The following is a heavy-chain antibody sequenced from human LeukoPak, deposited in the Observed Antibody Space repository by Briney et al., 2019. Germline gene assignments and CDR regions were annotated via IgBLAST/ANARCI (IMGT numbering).Heavy chain of an antibody. V-gene: IGHV1-8*01. CDR2: MNPDSSHT. CDR1: GYTFSSYD. J-gene: IGHJ4*02. Sequence: ASVKVSCKASGYTFSSYDINWVRQAPGQGLEWMGWMNPDSSHTGSAQNFQGRLTMTGNTSIVTAYLELSSLTSEDTAVYYCTAGWDYWGQGTLVTVSS. CDR3: TAGWDY.